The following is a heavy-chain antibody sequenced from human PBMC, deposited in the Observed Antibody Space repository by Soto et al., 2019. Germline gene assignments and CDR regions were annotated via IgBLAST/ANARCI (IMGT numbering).Heavy chain of an antibody. CDR1: GYTLTELS. V-gene: IGHV1-24*01. CDR3: ATAVRFLEWFPPNDY. D-gene: IGHD3-3*01. Sequence: ASVKVSCKVSGYTLTELSMHWVRQAPGRGLEWMGGFDPEDGETIYAQKFQGRVTMTEDTSTDTAYMELSSLRSEDTAVYYCATAVRFLEWFPPNDYWGQGTLVTVSS. CDR2: FDPEDGET. J-gene: IGHJ4*02.